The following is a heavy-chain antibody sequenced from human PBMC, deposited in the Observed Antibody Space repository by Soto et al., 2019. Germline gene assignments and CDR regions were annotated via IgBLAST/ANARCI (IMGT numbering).Heavy chain of an antibody. CDR2: ISSSSNTI. Sequence: EVQLVESGGGLVQPGGSLRLSCAASGFTFSSYSMNWVRQAPGKGLQWISYISSSSNTIYYADSVKGRFTISRDYAKNSLYLQMNSLTDEDTAVYDCVRGVPGDQTYFWYGMDVWGQGTTVTVSS. V-gene: IGHV3-48*02. J-gene: IGHJ6*02. D-gene: IGHD7-27*01. CDR1: GFTFSSYS. CDR3: VRGVPGDQTYFWYGMDV.